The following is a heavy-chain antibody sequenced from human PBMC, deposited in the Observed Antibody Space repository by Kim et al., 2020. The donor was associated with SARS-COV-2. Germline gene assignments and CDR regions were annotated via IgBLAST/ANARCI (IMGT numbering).Heavy chain of an antibody. V-gene: IGHV3-7*01. D-gene: IGHD2-15*01. CDR2: IKQDGSEK. CDR3: ARAGYCSGGSCLKHFDY. J-gene: IGHJ4*02. CDR1: GFTFSSYW. Sequence: GGSLRLSCAASGFTFSSYWMSWVRQAPGKGLEWVANIKQDGSEKYYVDSVKGRFTISRDNAKNSLYLQMNSLRAEDTAVYYCARAGYCSGGSCLKHFDYWGQGTLVTVSS.